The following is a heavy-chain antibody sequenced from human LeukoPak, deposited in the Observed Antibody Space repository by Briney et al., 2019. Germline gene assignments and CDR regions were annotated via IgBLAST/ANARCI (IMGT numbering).Heavy chain of an antibody. D-gene: IGHD3-10*01. CDR1: GGSFSGYY. CDR3: ARGQGGAGRITMVRGVIKNWFDP. Sequence: SETLSLTCAVYGGSFSGYYWSWIRQPPGKGLEWIGEINHSGSTNYNPSLKSRVTISVDTSKNQFSLKLSSVTAADTAVYYCARGQGGAGRITMVRGVIKNWFDPWGQGTLVTVSS. V-gene: IGHV4-34*01. CDR2: INHSGST. J-gene: IGHJ5*02.